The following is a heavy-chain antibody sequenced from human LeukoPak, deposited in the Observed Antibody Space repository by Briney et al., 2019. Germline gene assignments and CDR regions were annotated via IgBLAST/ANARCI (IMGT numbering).Heavy chain of an antibody. J-gene: IGHJ5*02. V-gene: IGHV1-2*06. CDR1: GYTFTVYY. CDR2: INPNSGDT. CDR3: ARGYCSGGTCYLVENWFDP. D-gene: IGHD2-15*01. Sequence: GASVKVSCKASGYTFTVYYMYWVRQAPGQGPEWMGRINPNSGDTDYAQNFQGRVTMTRDTSISTAYMELTNLRSDDTAVYYCARGYCSGGTCYLVENWFDPWGQGTLVTVSS.